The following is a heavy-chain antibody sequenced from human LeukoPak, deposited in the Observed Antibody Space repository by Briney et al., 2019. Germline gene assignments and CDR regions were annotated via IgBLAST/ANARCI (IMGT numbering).Heavy chain of an antibody. D-gene: IGHD3-16*01. J-gene: IGHJ4*02. CDR1: GLTLSSYW. CDR2: IKQDGSEK. V-gene: IGHV3-7*01. CDR3: ASGRQLGY. Sequence: GGSLRLSCAASGLTLSSYWMSWVRQAPGKGLEWVANIKQDGSEKYYVDSVKGRFTISRDNARNSLYLQMNSQRAEDTAIYYCASGRQLGYWGQGTVVTVSS.